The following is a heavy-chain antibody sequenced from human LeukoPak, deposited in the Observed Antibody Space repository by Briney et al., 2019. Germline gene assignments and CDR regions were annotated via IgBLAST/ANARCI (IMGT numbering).Heavy chain of an antibody. CDR2: IYYSGST. V-gene: IGHV4-31*03. D-gene: IGHD5-12*01. CDR1: SGSISSGGYY. Sequence: SQTLSLTCTVSSGSISSGGYYWSWIRQHPGKGLEWIGYIYYSGSTYYNPSLKSRVTISVDTSKNQFSLKLSSVTAADTAVYYCAGGRDGYDDYWGQGTLVTVSS. J-gene: IGHJ4*02. CDR3: AGGRDGYDDY.